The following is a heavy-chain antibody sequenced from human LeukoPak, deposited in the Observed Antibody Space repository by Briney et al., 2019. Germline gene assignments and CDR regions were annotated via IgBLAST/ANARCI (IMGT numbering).Heavy chain of an antibody. CDR1: GDSIGSSRDY. J-gene: IGHJ4*02. Sequence: SETLSLTCTVSGDSIGSSRDYWGWIRQPPGKGLEWIGIIYSSGSTYYSPSLKSRVTISVDTSKNQFSLKLNSVTAADTAVYYCARGRWPVDYWGQGTLVTVSS. CDR2: IYSSGST. V-gene: IGHV4-39*01. D-gene: IGHD2-15*01. CDR3: ARGRWPVDY.